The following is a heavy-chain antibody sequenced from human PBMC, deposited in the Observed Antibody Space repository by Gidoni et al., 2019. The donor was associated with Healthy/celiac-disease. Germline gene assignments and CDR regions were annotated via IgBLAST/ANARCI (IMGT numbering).Heavy chain of an antibody. Sequence: QVQLVQPGDEVKKPGASVKVSCKASGYAFTSYGIRWGRQAPGQGLEWMGWISAYNGNPNYAQKLQGRVTMTTDTSTSTAYMELRSLRSDDTAVYYCARRPNYYDSSGYFRSEYGMDVWGQGTTVTVSS. J-gene: IGHJ6*02. CDR1: GYAFTSYG. V-gene: IGHV1-18*01. D-gene: IGHD3-22*01. CDR3: ARRPNYYDSSGYFRSEYGMDV. CDR2: ISAYNGNP.